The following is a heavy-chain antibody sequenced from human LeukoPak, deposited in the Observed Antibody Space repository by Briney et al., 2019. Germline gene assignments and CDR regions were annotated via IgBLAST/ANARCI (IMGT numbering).Heavy chain of an antibody. V-gene: IGHV3-74*01. CDR3: AKENRYCSSTSCYHDAFDI. CDR1: GFTFSSYW. CDR2: INSDGSST. D-gene: IGHD2-2*01. J-gene: IGHJ3*02. Sequence: GGSLRLSCAASGFTFSSYWMHWVRQAPGKGLVWVSRINSDGSSTSYADSVKGRFTISRDNSKNTLYLQMNSLRAEDTAVYYCAKENRYCSSTSCYHDAFDIWGQGTMVTVSS.